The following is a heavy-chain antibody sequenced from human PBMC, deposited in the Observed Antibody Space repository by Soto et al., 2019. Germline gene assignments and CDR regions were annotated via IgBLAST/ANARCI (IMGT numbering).Heavy chain of an antibody. CDR3: VHRLGCSGGSCYSRNRPFDF. D-gene: IGHD2-15*01. CDR2: IYWDGDE. CDR1: GFSLSTNGVG. V-gene: IGHV2-5*02. Sequence: QITLKESGPTLLKPTQTLTLTCTFSGFSLSTNGVGVGWIRQPPGKALAWLALIYWDGDERHSPSLRSRLTITKDTSKNQVVLTMTNMDPVDTATYYCVHRLGCSGGSCYSRNRPFDFWGQGTLVTVSS. J-gene: IGHJ4*02.